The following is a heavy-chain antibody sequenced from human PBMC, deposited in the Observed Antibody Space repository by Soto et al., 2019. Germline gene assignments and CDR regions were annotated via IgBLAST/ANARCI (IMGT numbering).Heavy chain of an antibody. CDR2: IWYDGSNK. V-gene: IGHV3-33*01. D-gene: IGHD3-10*01. CDR1: GLTFRSYG. CDR3: ARDLLMDYGVDV. J-gene: IGHJ6*02. Sequence: PVGPMIVCCASSGLTFRSYGMHWIRQAPGKGLEWVAVIWYDGSNKYYADSVKGRFTISRDNSKNTLYLQMNSLRAEDTAVYYCARDLLMDYGVDVWGQGTTVTVSS.